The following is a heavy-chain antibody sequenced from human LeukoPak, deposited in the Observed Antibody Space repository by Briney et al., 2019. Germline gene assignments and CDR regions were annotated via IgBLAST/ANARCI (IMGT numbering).Heavy chain of an antibody. Sequence: GRSLRLSCAASGFTFSSYGMHWVRQAPGKGLEWVAVIWYGGSNKYYADSVKGRFTISRDNSKNTLYLQMNSLRAEDTAVYYCARGGAWGYCSAGSCSLDSWGQGVLVAVSS. D-gene: IGHD2-15*01. J-gene: IGHJ4*02. CDR3: ARGGAWGYCSAGSCSLDS. V-gene: IGHV3-33*08. CDR1: GFTFSSYG. CDR2: IWYGGSNK.